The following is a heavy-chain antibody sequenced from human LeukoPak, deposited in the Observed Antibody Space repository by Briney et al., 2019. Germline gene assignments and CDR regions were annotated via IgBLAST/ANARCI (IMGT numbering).Heavy chain of an antibody. CDR2: ISSSGSTI. CDR3: TTDHVGATVEFDS. CDR1: GFTFSSYE. J-gene: IGHJ4*02. D-gene: IGHD1-26*01. Sequence: GGSLRLSCAASGFTFSSYEMNWVRQAPGKGLEWVSYISSSGSTIYYADSVKGRFTISRDNAKNSLYLQMNSLRAEDTAVYYCTTDHVGATVEFDSWGQGTPVTVSS. V-gene: IGHV3-48*03.